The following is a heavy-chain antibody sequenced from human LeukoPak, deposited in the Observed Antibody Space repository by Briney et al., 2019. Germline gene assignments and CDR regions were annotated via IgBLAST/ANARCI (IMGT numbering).Heavy chain of an antibody. J-gene: IGHJ4*02. CDR1: GFTFTSYS. D-gene: IGHD3-22*01. CDR3: ARKTYYYDSSGYFPPSH. V-gene: IGHV3-21*04. Sequence: GGSLRLSCAASGFTFTSYSMNWVRQAPGKGLEWVSSISSSSSYIYYADSVKGRFTISRDNAKNSLYLQMNSLRAEDTAVYYCARKTYYYDSSGYFPPSHWGQGTLVTVSS. CDR2: ISSSSSYI.